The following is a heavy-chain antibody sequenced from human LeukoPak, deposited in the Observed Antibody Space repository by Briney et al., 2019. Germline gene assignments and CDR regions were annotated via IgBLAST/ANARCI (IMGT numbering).Heavy chain of an antibody. J-gene: IGHJ3*02. V-gene: IGHV1-18*01. CDR2: ISAYNGNT. CDR1: GYTFTSYG. Sequence: GASVKVSCKASGYTFTSYGISWVRQAPGQGFEWMGWISAYNGNTNYAQKLQGRVTMTTDTSTSTAYMELRSLRSDDTAVYYCARGTYYYDSSGYSQLSAADAFDIWGQGTMVTVSS. D-gene: IGHD3-22*01. CDR3: ARGTYYYDSSGYSQLSAADAFDI.